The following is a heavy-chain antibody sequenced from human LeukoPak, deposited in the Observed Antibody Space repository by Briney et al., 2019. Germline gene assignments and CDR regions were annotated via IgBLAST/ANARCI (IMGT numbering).Heavy chain of an antibody. CDR2: IIPIFGTA. CDR1: GYTFTSYG. J-gene: IGHJ5*02. V-gene: IGHV1-69*13. D-gene: IGHD3-10*01. Sequence: SVKVSCKASGYTFTSYGISWVRQAPGQGLEWMGGIIPIFGTANYAQKFQGRVTITADESTSTAYMELSSLRSEDTAVYYCAPSPRGAWFDPWGQGTLVTVSS. CDR3: APSPRGAWFDP.